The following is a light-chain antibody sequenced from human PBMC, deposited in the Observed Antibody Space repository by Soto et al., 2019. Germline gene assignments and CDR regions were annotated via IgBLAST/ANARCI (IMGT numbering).Light chain of an antibody. V-gene: IGKV3-20*01. Sequence: EIVLTQSPGTLSLSPGERATLSCRASQSVSSSYLAWYQQKPGQAPRLLIYGASSSATGIPDRFSGSGSGTDFTITISRLEPEDFAVYYCQQYGSSPPTCGPGTKVDIK. J-gene: IGKJ3*01. CDR2: GAS. CDR1: QSVSSSY. CDR3: QQYGSSPPT.